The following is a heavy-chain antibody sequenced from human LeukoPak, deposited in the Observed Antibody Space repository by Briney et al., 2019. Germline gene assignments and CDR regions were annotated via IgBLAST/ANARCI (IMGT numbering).Heavy chain of an antibody. CDR3: AKGNYGGIFAS. V-gene: IGHV3-23*01. D-gene: IGHD4-17*01. CDR2: ISDTVSET. CDR1: GFTFSAYG. J-gene: IGHJ4*02. Sequence: GESLRLSCAASGFTFSAYGMSWVRQAPGKGLEWVSHISDTVSETCYANSVKGRFIISRDNSTNTVYLQMSSLRPEDTALYFCAKGNYGGIFASWGQGTLVTVSS.